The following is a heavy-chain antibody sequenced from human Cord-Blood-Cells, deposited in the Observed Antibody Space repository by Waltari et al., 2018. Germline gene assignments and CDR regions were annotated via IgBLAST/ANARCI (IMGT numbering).Heavy chain of an antibody. CDR3: ARDRARVVPAARRGIGNWFDP. J-gene: IGHJ5*02. Sequence: QVKLQQGGAGLLKPSETLSLTCAAYGGSFIGYYWTWIRQPPGKGLEWFGEINHSGSTNYTPSLKSRVTISVDTSKNQFSLKLSSVTAADTAVYYCARDRARVVPAARRGIGNWFDPWGQGTLVTVSS. D-gene: IGHD2-2*01. CDR2: INHSGST. CDR1: GGSFIGYY. V-gene: IGHV4-34*01.